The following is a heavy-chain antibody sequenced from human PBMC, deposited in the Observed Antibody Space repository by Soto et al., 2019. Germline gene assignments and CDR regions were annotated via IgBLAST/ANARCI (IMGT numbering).Heavy chain of an antibody. CDR3: ASTKDYSSSLDY. V-gene: IGHV4-31*03. D-gene: IGHD6-6*01. J-gene: IGHJ4*02. Sequence: NPSETLSLTCTVSGGSISSGGYYWSWIRQHPGKGLEWIGCVYYSGRTYYNPSLKSRITISVDTSKKHFSLKLSSVTAADTAVYYCASTKDYSSSLDYWAQGILVTVSS. CDR2: VYYSGRT. CDR1: GGSISSGGYY.